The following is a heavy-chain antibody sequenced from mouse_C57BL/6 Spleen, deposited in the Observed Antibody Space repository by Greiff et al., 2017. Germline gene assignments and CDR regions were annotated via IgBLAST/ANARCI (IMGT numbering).Heavy chain of an antibody. CDR3: AIQFAY. CDR2: IYPGDGDT. CDR1: GYAFSSSW. J-gene: IGHJ3*01. V-gene: IGHV1-82*01. Sequence: QVQLQQSGPELVKPGASVKISCKASGYAFSSSWMNWVKQRPGTGLEWIGRIYPGDGDTNYNGKFKGKATLTADKSSSTAYMQLSSLTSEDSAVYFCAIQFAYWGQGTLVTVSA.